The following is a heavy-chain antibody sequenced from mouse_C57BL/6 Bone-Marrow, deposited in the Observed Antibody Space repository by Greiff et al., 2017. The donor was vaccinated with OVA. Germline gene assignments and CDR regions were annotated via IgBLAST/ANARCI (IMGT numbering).Heavy chain of an antibody. CDR2: INPNNGGT. D-gene: IGHD2-4*01. Sequence: VQLQQSGPELVKPGASVKMSCKASGYTFTDYNMHWVKQSHGKSLEWIGYINPNNGGTSYNQKFKGKATLTVNKSSSTAYMELRSLTSEDSAVYYCARRDDYGTPWFAYWGQGTLVTVSA. V-gene: IGHV1-22*01. CDR1: GYTFTDYN. J-gene: IGHJ3*01. CDR3: ARRDDYGTPWFAY.